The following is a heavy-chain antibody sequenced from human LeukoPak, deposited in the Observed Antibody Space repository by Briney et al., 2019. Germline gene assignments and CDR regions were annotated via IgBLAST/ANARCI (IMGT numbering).Heavy chain of an antibody. D-gene: IGHD6-19*01. CDR1: GFTFSDYY. J-gene: IGHJ4*02. Sequence: GGSLRLSCAASGFTFSDYYMSWIRQAPGKGLEWVANIKQDGSEKYYVDSVKGRFTISRDNSKNTLYLQMNSLRAEDTAVYYCAKAGAQMLLQWLVFDYWGQGTLVTVSS. CDR3: AKAGAQMLLQWLVFDY. CDR2: IKQDGSEK. V-gene: IGHV3-7*03.